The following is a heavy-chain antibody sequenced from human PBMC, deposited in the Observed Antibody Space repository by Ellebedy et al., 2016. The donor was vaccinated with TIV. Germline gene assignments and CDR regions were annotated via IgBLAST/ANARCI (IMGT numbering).Heavy chain of an antibody. J-gene: IGHJ3*02. CDR2: IKRDGSEK. V-gene: IGHV3-7*03. CDR3: ARGGAFDI. Sequence: PGGSLRLSCAGSGFTFSNYWMSWVRQAPGKGLEWVANIKRDGSEKYYVDSVKGRFTISRDNAKNSLYLQMNSLRAEDTAVYHCARGGAFDIWGQGTMVTVSS. CDR1: GFTFSNYW.